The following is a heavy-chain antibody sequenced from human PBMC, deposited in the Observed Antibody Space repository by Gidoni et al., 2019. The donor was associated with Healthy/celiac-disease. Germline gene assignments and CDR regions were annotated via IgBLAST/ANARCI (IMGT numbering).Heavy chain of an antibody. CDR2: IYYSGST. Sequence: QVQLQESGPGLVKPSETLSLTCTVSGGSISSYYWSWIRQPPGKELEWIGYIYYSGSTNYKPSLKSRVTISVDTSKNQFSLKLSSVTAADTAVYYCARGSYAKFDYWGQGTLVTVSS. J-gene: IGHJ4*02. V-gene: IGHV4-59*01. CDR3: ARGSYAKFDY. CDR1: GGSISSYY. D-gene: IGHD2-8*01.